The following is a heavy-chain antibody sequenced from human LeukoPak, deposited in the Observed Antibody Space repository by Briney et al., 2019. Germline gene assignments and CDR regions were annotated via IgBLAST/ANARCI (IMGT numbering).Heavy chain of an antibody. CDR3: AKEKDSRGYFDY. J-gene: IGHJ4*02. Sequence: QPGGSLRLSCAASGFTFSSYAMSWVRQAPGKGLEWVSAISGSGGTTYYADSVKGRFTISRDNSKNTLFLQMNSLRAEDTAVYYCAKEKDSRGYFDYWGQGTLVTVSS. CDR2: ISGSGGTT. V-gene: IGHV3-23*01. D-gene: IGHD3-22*01. CDR1: GFTFSSYA.